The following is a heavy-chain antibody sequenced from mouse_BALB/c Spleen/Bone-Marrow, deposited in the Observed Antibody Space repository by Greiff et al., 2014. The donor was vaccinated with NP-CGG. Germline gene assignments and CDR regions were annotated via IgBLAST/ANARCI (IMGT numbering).Heavy chain of an antibody. J-gene: IGHJ3*01. Sequence: EVQLQQSGAELVKPGASVKLSCTASGFNIKDTYMHWVKQRPEQGLEWIGRIDPANGNTKYDPKFQGKATITTDTSFNTAYLQLRSLTSEDTAVYYCARYDYRYSWFAYWGQGTLVTVSA. CDR2: IDPANGNT. V-gene: IGHV14-3*02. CDR3: ARYDYRYSWFAY. CDR1: GFNIKDTY. D-gene: IGHD2-14*01.